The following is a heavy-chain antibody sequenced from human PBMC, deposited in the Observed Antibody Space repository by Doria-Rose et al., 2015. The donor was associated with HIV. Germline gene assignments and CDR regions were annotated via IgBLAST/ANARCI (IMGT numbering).Heavy chain of an antibody. CDR1: GGSIGSGSYY. V-gene: IGHV4-61*02. CDR3: ARTANWNDGRVDS. J-gene: IGHJ4*02. CDR2: TYIRGST. D-gene: IGHD1-20*01. Sequence: VQLQESGPGVMKPSQTLSLTCTVSGGSIGSGSYYWSWIRQPAGKGLEGIGRTYIRGSTDYNPSLQSRVTISGDTSKNQFSLEVNSVTAADTAVYYCARTANWNDGRVDSWGQGTSVIVSS.